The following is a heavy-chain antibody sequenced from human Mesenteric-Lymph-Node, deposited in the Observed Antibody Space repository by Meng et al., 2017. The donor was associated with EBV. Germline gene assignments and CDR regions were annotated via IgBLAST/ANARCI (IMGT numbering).Heavy chain of an antibody. Sequence: QMTLQQWAAQLCKPSETLSLTFAVYGASFSDYYWPWIRQPPGKGLEWIGEVNHGGATIYNPSLESRVTISIDTSKNQFSLKVTSVTAADTAVYFCATLGSFASSIDPWGQGTLVTVSS. CDR3: ATLGSFASSIDP. CDR2: VNHGGAT. D-gene: IGHD3-16*01. CDR1: GASFSDYY. V-gene: IGHV4-34*02. J-gene: IGHJ5*02.